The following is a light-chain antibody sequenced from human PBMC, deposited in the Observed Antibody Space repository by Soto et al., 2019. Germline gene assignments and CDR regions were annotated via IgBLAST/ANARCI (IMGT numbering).Light chain of an antibody. V-gene: IGKV3-20*01. CDR1: QTVSTNY. CDR2: GAS. J-gene: IGKJ2*01. CDR3: QRYDSSLYT. Sequence: EIVLTQSPGTLSLSPGDGATLSCRASQTVSTNYLAWYQHKPGQAPRLLIYGASTRAPGIPDRFSGSGSGTDFTLTINRLEPEDFAVYYCQRYDSSLYTFGLGTKLEI.